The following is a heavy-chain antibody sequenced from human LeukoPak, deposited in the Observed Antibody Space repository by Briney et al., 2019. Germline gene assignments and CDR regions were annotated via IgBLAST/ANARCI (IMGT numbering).Heavy chain of an antibody. CDR1: GYTFTSYD. J-gene: IGHJ4*02. D-gene: IGHD3-22*01. Sequence: ASVKVSCKASGYTFTSYDINWVRQAIGQGLEWMGWTSPNSGNTGYAQKFQGRVTITRNTSISTAYMELSSLRSEDTAVYYCARGRRVHYDRSGYALDYWGQGTLVTVSS. CDR2: TSPNSGNT. V-gene: IGHV1-8*03. CDR3: ARGRRVHYDRSGYALDY.